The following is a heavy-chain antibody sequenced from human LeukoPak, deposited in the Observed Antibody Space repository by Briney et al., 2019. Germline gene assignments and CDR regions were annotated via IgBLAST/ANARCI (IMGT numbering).Heavy chain of an antibody. J-gene: IGHJ4*02. Sequence: QAGGSLRLSCAASGFTFSSYIVNWVRQAPGKGLEWVAVIWYDGSSKYYADSVKGRFTISRDNSKNTLYLQMNSLRAEDTAVYYCARDRNGNYGRWGFDYWGQGTLVTVSS. CDR3: ARDRNGNYGRWGFDY. CDR1: GFTFSSYI. D-gene: IGHD4-17*01. V-gene: IGHV3-33*08. CDR2: IWYDGSSK.